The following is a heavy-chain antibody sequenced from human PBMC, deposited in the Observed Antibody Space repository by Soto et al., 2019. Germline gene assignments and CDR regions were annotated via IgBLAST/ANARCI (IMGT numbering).Heavy chain of an antibody. CDR3: AKDGGYSYGYLMDV. Sequence: RWALRLSCADSGFTFSSYSMNWVRQAPGKGLEWVSSISSSSSYIYYADSVKGRFTISRDNAKNSLYLQMNSLRAEDTAVYYCAKDGGYSYGYLMDVWGQGTTVTVSS. D-gene: IGHD5-18*01. V-gene: IGHV3-21*01. J-gene: IGHJ6*02. CDR1: GFTFSSYS. CDR2: ISSSSSYI.